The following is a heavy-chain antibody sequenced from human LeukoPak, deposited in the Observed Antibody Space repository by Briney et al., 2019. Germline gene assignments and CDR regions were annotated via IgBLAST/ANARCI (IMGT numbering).Heavy chain of an antibody. V-gene: IGHV6-1*01. CDR1: GDSVSSNSVA. CDR3: SRVNALGSGDY. CDR2: TCYRSKWYN. J-gene: IGHJ4*02. Sequence: SQTLSLTCAISGDSVSSNSVAWNWIRQSPSRGLEWLGRTCYRSKWYNDYAVSLKSRITINQDTSKNQFSLQLNSVTPEDTAVYYCSRVNALGSGDYWGQGTLVTVSS. D-gene: IGHD2-8*01.